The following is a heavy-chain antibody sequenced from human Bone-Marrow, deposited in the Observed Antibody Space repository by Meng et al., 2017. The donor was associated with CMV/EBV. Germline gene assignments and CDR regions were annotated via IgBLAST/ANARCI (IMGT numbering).Heavy chain of an antibody. Sequence: GSLRLSCTVSGGSISSYYWSWIRQPPGKGLEWIGYIYYSGSTNYNPSLKSRVTISVDTSKNQFSLKLSSVTAAGTAVYYCARGYSSGPTYYYYGMDVWGQATTVTVSS. D-gene: IGHD6-19*01. CDR2: IYYSGST. J-gene: IGHJ6*02. CDR3: ARGYSSGPTYYYYGMDV. V-gene: IGHV4-59*01. CDR1: GGSISSYY.